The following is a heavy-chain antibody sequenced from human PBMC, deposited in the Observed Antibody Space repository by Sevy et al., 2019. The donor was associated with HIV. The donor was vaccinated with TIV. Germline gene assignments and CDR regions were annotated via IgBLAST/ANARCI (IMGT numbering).Heavy chain of an antibody. J-gene: IGHJ3*02. D-gene: IGHD3-22*01. CDR3: ARLNGYDSSGYDTHDAFDI. CDR1: GGTFSSYA. CDR2: IIPILGIA. Sequence: ASVKVSCKASGGTFSSYAISWVRQAPGQGLEWMGGIIPILGIANYAQKFQGRVTITADKSTSTAYMELSSLRSEDTAVYYCARLNGYDSSGYDTHDAFDIWGQGTMVTVSS. V-gene: IGHV1-69*10.